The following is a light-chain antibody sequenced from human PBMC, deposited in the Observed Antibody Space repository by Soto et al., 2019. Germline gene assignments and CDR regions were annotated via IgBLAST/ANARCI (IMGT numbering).Light chain of an antibody. CDR3: QSYDNSLSVYVV. CDR2: ANI. J-gene: IGLJ2*01. Sequence: QSVLTQPPSVSGAPGQRVTISCTGSSSNLGANYDVHWYQQLPGTAPKLLIYANINRASGVPDRFSGSKSGTSASLAITGLQAEDEADYYCQSYDNSLSVYVVFGGGTQLTVL. CDR1: SSNLGANYD. V-gene: IGLV1-40*01.